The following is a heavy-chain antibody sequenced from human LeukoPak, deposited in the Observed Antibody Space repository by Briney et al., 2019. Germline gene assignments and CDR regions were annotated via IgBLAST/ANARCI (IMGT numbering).Heavy chain of an antibody. CDR2: IYPGGSDT. D-gene: IGHD3-22*01. CDR3: SRHPYCYDTLAYHLDH. CDR1: GYIFSSYW. J-gene: IGHJ4*02. V-gene: IGHV5-51*01. Sequence: GESLKISCCGSGYIFSSYWIGCAGQMPGKGLEWMGIIYPGGSDTRYSPPFQGQVTISANKSISTAYVQWNSLRTSDTAPYYCSRHPYCYDTLAYHLDHWGQGPRVSVLS.